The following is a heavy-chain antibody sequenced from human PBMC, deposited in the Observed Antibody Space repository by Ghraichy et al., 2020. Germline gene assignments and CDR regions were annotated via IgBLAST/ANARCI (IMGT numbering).Heavy chain of an antibody. J-gene: IGHJ4*02. D-gene: IGHD5-12*01. CDR2: IRYDGSNK. V-gene: IGHV3-30*02. CDR1: GFTFSSYG. Sequence: GSLRLSCAASGFTFSSYGMHWVRQAPGKGLEWVAFIRYDGSNKYYADSVKGRFTISRDNSKNTLYLQMNSLRAEDTAVYYCAKDDAYSGYGIDYWGQGTLVTVSS. CDR3: AKDDAYSGYGIDY.